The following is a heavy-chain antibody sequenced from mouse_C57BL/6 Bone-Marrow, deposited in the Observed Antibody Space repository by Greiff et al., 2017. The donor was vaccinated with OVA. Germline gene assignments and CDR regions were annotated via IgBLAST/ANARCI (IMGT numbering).Heavy chain of an antibody. CDR1: GFSFNTYA. J-gene: IGHJ4*01. V-gene: IGHV10-1*01. CDR2: IRSKSNNYAT. D-gene: IGHD1-1*01. Sequence: EAGGGLVQPKGSLKLSCAASGFSFNTYAMNWVRQAPGKGLEWVARIRSKSNNYATYYADSVKDRFTISRDDSESMLYLQMNNLKTEDTAMYYCVRSDYYGSPYYAKDYWGQGTSVTVTS. CDR3: VRSDYYGSPYYAKDY.